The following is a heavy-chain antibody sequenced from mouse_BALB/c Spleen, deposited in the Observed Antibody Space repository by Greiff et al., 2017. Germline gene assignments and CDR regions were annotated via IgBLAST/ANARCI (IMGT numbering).Heavy chain of an antibody. Sequence: QVHVKQSGPELVKPGASVKISCKASGYAFSSSWMNWVKQRPGQGLEWIGRIYPGDGDTNYNGKFKGKATLTADKSSSTAYMQLSSLTSVDSAVYFCARGGYRYDEGYYAMDYWGQGTSVTVSS. V-gene: IGHV1-82*01. CDR3: ARGGYRYDEGYYAMDY. CDR2: IYPGDGDT. CDR1: GYAFSSSW. D-gene: IGHD2-14*01. J-gene: IGHJ4*01.